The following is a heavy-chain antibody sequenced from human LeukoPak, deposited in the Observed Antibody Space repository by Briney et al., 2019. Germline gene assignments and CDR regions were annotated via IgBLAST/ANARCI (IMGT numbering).Heavy chain of an antibody. Sequence: GGSLRLSCAASGFTFSHYAMSWVRQAPGKGLEWVSGIRGSGGNTYYADSVKGRFTISRDNSKNTLYLQMNSLRAEDTAVYYCARDGYSSSWYYFDYWGQGTLVTVSS. J-gene: IGHJ4*02. CDR1: GFTFSHYA. V-gene: IGHV3-23*01. D-gene: IGHD6-13*01. CDR3: ARDGYSSSWYYFDY. CDR2: IRGSGGNT.